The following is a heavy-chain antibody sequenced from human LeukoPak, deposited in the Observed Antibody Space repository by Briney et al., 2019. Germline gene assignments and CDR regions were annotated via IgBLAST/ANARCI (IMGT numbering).Heavy chain of an antibody. Sequence: GGSLRLSCAASGFTFTNYAMSWVRQSPGKGLEWVSSITGGGESTYYADSVKGRFTISRDNSKNTLYLQMNSLRAEDTAVYHCARDGGSYLQPTDYWGQGTLVTVSS. V-gene: IGHV3-23*01. CDR1: GFTFTNYA. CDR2: ITGGGEST. CDR3: ARDGGSYLQPTDY. D-gene: IGHD1-26*01. J-gene: IGHJ4*02.